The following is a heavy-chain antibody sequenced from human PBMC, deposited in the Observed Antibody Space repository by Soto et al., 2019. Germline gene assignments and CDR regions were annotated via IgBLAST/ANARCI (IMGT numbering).Heavy chain of an antibody. Sequence: PXASLKISCKGSVYSFTSYWLGWVLQIHGKGLEWMGIIYPGDSDTRYSPSFQGQVTISADKSISTAYLQWSGLKASDTAMYYCATTDSSSYFDYWGQGSLVTVSS. CDR2: IYPGDSDT. CDR3: ATTDSSSYFDY. J-gene: IGHJ4*02. V-gene: IGHV5-51*01. CDR1: VYSFTSYW. D-gene: IGHD6-6*01.